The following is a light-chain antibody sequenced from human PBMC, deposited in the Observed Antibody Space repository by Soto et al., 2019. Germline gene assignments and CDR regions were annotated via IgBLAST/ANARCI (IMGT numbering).Light chain of an antibody. V-gene: IGLV1-47*01. J-gene: IGLJ1*01. CDR1: ISNIGSNP. CDR2: RNN. CDR3: AAWADRLSDYV. Sequence: QSVLSQPPSASGTPGQRVTISCSGCISNIGSNPVYWHQHLPGTAPKLLVYRNNQRPSGVPDRFSDSKSGTSAFLAISGLRYEDEADYYCAAWADRLSDYVFGTGNKVTVL.